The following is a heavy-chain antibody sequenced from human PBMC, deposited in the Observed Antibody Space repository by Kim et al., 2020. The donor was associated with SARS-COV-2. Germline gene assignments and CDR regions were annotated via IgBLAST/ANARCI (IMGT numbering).Heavy chain of an antibody. V-gene: IGHV1-46*03. D-gene: IGHD5-12*01. J-gene: IGHJ4*02. CDR3: ARMASSGSFDY. Sequence: YDKKFQGRVTMTRGTSTNTIYMELNSLRSDDSALYYCARMASSGSFDYWGQGTLVTVSS.